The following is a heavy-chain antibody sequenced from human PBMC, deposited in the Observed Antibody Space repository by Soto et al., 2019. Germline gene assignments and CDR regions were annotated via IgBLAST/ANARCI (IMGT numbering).Heavy chain of an antibody. CDR1: GESFSGYI. J-gene: IGHJ4*02. CDR2: INHSGSA. D-gene: IGHD6-19*01. CDR3: ARGLITGSHYSGGWYYFDS. V-gene: IGHV4-34*01. Sequence: QVQLQQSGAGLLKPSETLSLTCAVYGESFSGYIWTWIRQTPGKGLQWIGQINHSGSASYNPSLKSRVTISVHTSNGQFSLVLSSVTAADTAVYYCARGLITGSHYSGGWYYFDSWGQGTQVTVSS.